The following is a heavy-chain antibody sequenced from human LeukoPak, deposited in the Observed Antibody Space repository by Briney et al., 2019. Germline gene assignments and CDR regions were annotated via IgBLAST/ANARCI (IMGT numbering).Heavy chain of an antibody. D-gene: IGHD6-19*01. CDR2: IYYSGGT. CDR3: ARGYFWAIAVAGYYFDY. J-gene: IGHJ4*02. CDR1: GGSISSYY. Sequence: PSETLSLTCTVSGGSISSYYWNWFRQPPGEGLEWIGDIYYSGGTNYNPSLKSRVTMSVDTSKNQFSLKLSSVTAADTAVYYCARGYFWAIAVAGYYFDYWGQGTLVTVSS. V-gene: IGHV4-59*01.